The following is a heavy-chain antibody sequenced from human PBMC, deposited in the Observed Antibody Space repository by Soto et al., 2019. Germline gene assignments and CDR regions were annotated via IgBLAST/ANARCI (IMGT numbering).Heavy chain of an antibody. CDR3: AKRAGRIVPRHFDS. J-gene: IGHJ4*02. Sequence: GGSLRLSCAASGFNFSSYAMSWVRQAPGKGLEWVSGISSGGGSPYNADSVKGRFTISRDNSKNTLYLQMKSLRAADTAVYFCAKRAGRIVPRHFDSWGQGTLVTVSS. D-gene: IGHD6-6*01. V-gene: IGHV3-23*01. CDR1: GFNFSSYA. CDR2: ISSGGGSP.